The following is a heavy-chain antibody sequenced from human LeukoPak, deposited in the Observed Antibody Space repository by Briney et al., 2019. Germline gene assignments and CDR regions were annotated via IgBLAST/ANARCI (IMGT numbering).Heavy chain of an antibody. V-gene: IGHV3-30*18. Sequence: GGSLRLSCVASGLTFSSYGMHWVRQAPGKGPEWVAVISYDGSDRYYANFVKGRFTISRGNSKNTLFLQTNSMRPEDTAVYYCAKGVSRGVDPTGLEYWGQGTLVTVSS. CDR3: AKGVSRGVDPTGLEY. J-gene: IGHJ4*02. D-gene: IGHD1-1*01. CDR1: GLTFSSYG. CDR2: ISYDGSDR.